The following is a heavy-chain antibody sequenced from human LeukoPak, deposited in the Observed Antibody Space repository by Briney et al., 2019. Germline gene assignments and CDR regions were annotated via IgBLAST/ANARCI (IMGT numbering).Heavy chain of an antibody. CDR1: GGSISSYY. CDR3: ARSYGDYEMDYFDY. V-gene: IGHV4-4*07. Sequence: PSETLSLTCTVSGGSISSYYWSWIRQPAGKGLEWIGRIYTSGSTNYNPSLKSRVTMSVDTSKNQFSLKLSSVTAADTAVYYCARSYGDYEMDYFDYWGQGTLVTVSS. CDR2: IYTSGST. D-gene: IGHD4-17*01. J-gene: IGHJ4*02.